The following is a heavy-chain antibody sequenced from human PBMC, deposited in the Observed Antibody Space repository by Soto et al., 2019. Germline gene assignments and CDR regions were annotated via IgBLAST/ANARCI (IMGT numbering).Heavy chain of an antibody. V-gene: IGHV3-23*01. D-gene: IGHD3-22*01. Sequence: PGGSLRLSCVASGFTFSGHAMSWVRQAPGKGLEWVSGLGGSGGGAYYADSVKGRFTISRDNSKNTLYLQMNSLRAEDTALYYCAKDLATDDYYSSDYSRFDSWGQGTLVTVSS. CDR2: LGGSGGGA. CDR1: GFTFSGHA. J-gene: IGHJ4*02. CDR3: AKDLATDDYYSSDYSRFDS.